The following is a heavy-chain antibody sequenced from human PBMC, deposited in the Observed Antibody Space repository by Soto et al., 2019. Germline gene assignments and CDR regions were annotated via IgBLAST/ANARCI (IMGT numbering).Heavy chain of an antibody. CDR2: INHSGST. D-gene: IGHD2-21*02. CDR3: TADQVVTSDYAMDV. J-gene: IGHJ6*02. CDR1: GGSFSGYY. V-gene: IGHV4-34*03. Sequence: SETLSLTCAVYGGSFSGYYWSWIRQPPGKGLEWIGEINHSGSTNYNPSLKSRVTISRDDSKNTLYLQMNSLKTEDTAVYYCTADQVVTSDYAMDVWGQGTTVTVSS.